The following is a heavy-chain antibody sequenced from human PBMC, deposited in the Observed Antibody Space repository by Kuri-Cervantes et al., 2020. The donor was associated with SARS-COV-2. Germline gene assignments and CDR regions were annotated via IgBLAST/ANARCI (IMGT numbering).Heavy chain of an antibody. V-gene: IGHV3-43D*04. CDR1: GFTLNDYG. Sequence: GESLKISCATSGFTLNDYGMYWVRQAPGKGLEWVSLISWDGGSTYYADSVKGRFTISRDNSKNSLYLQMNSLRAEDTALYYCAKSASNYYYYMDVWGKGTTVTVSS. J-gene: IGHJ6*03. CDR3: AKSASNYYYYMDV. CDR2: ISWDGGST.